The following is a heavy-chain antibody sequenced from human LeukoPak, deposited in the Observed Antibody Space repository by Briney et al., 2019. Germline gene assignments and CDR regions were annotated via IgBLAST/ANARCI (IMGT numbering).Heavy chain of an antibody. CDR2: INHSGST. V-gene: IGHV4-34*01. Sequence: SETLSLTCAVYGGSFSGYYWSWIRQPPGKGLEWIGEINHSGSTNYNPSLKSRVTISVDTSKNQFSLKLSSVTAADTAVYYCASLNYDILTGYYTGWFNPWGQGTLVTVSS. D-gene: IGHD3-9*01. J-gene: IGHJ5*02. CDR1: GGSFSGYY. CDR3: ASLNYDILTGYYTGWFNP.